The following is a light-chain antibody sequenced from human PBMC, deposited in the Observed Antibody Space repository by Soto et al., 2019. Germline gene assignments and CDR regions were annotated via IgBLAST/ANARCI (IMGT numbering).Light chain of an antibody. CDR3: SSYTSTSTRVV. V-gene: IGLV2-14*01. CDR2: EVS. J-gene: IGLJ2*01. CDR1: SSDVGGYNH. Sequence: QSVLTQPASVSGSPGQSISISCTGTSSDVGGYNHVSWYQQHPGKAPKLLIYEVSNRPSGVSSRFSGSKSANTASLTISGLQAEDEADYYCSSYTSTSTRVVFGGGTQLTVL.